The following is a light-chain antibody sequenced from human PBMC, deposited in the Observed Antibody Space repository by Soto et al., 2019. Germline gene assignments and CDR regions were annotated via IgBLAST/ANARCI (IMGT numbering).Light chain of an antibody. V-gene: IGKV3-15*01. J-gene: IGKJ4*01. CDR2: GAS. CDR3: QQYNNWPPART. CDR1: QSVSSN. Sequence: EIVMTQSPATLSVSPGERATLSCRASQSVSSNLAWYQQKAGQAPRLLIYGASTRATGIPARFSGSGSGTEFTLTISSLQSEDFAVYYCQQYNNWPPARTFGGGTKVEIK.